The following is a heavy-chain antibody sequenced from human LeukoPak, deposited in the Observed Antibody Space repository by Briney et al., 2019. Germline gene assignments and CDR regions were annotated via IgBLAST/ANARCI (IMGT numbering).Heavy chain of an antibody. Sequence: GGSLRLSCAASGFTFSSYGMHWVRQAPGKGLEWVAFIRYDGSNKYYADSVKGRFTISRDNSKNALYLQMNSLRTEDTAVYYCAKDTTPPKAGFDPWGQGTLVTVSS. J-gene: IGHJ5*02. V-gene: IGHV3-30*02. CDR1: GFTFSSYG. CDR3: AKDTTPPKAGFDP. D-gene: IGHD1-14*01. CDR2: IRYDGSNK.